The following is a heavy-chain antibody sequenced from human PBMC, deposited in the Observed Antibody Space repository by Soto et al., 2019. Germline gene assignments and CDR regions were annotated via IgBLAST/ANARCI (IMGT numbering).Heavy chain of an antibody. CDR2: ISGSGSST. D-gene: IGHD3-22*01. CDR3: AKALGGYYDSSGYYYFDY. CDR1: GFTFSSYA. Sequence: GESLKISCAASGFTFSSYAMSWVRQAPGKGLEWVSAISGSGSSTYYADSVKGRFTISRDNSKNTLYLQMNSLRAEDTAVYYCAKALGGYYDSSGYYYFDYWGQGTLVTVSS. V-gene: IGHV3-23*01. J-gene: IGHJ4*02.